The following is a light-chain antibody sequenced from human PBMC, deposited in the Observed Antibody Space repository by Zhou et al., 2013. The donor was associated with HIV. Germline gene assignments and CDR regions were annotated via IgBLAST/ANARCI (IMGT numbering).Light chain of an antibody. Sequence: DIVMTQSPLSLPVTPGEPASISCRSSQSLLHRDGYNYLEWYVQKPGQSPQLLMYLGSNRASGVSDRFSGSGSGTDFTLKVSRVEAEDVGVYYCMQSIQLPRTFGQGTKVEIK. CDR1: QSLLHRDGYNY. CDR3: MQSIQLPRT. J-gene: IGKJ1*01. CDR2: LGS. V-gene: IGKV2-28*01.